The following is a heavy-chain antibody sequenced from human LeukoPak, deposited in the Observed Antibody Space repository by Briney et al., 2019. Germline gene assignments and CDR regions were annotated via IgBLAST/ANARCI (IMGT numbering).Heavy chain of an antibody. CDR3: AKDLYYDILTGYYPFDY. CDR2: ISGNGGRT. Sequence: PGGSLRLSCAASGFTFSNSALSWVRQAPGKGLEWVSDISGNGGRTYYVDSVKGRFTISRDNSKNTLYLQMNSLRAEDTAVYYCAKDLYYDILTGYYPFDYWGQGTLVTVSS. D-gene: IGHD3-9*01. CDR1: GFTFSNSA. V-gene: IGHV3-23*01. J-gene: IGHJ4*02.